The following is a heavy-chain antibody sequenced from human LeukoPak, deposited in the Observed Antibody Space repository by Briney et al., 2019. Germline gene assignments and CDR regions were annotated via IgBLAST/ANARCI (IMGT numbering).Heavy chain of an antibody. CDR2: IYSGGST. J-gene: IGHJ4*02. D-gene: IGHD6-19*01. Sequence: GGSLRLSCAASGFTVSNNYMSWVRQAPGKGLEWVSVIYSGGSTYYADSVQGRFTISRDNSKNTLSLQMNSLRADDTAVYYCARGYSSGWYGDYWGQGTLVTVSS. CDR3: ARGYSSGWYGDY. CDR1: GFTVSNNY. V-gene: IGHV3-53*01.